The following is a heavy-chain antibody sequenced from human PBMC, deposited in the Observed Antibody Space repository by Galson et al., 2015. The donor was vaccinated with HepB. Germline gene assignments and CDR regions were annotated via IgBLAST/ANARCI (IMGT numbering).Heavy chain of an antibody. D-gene: IGHD3-3*01. J-gene: IGHJ1*01. CDR1: GGTFSSHA. V-gene: IGHV1-69*13. Sequence: SVKVSCKASGGTFSSHAISWVRQAPGQGLEWMGGIIPIFGTANYAQKFQGRVTITADESTSTAYMELSSLRSEDTAVYYCARGLGGPWGGYYFQHWGQGTLVTVSS. CDR3: ARGLGGPWGGYYFQH. CDR2: IIPIFGTA.